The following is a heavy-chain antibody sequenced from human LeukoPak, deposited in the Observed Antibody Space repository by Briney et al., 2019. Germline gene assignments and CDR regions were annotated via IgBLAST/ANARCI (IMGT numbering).Heavy chain of an antibody. V-gene: IGHV4-4*07. CDR2: IYTSGST. CDR3: ARDLGSGWYRYFDY. J-gene: IGHJ4*02. Sequence: SETLSLTSTVSGGSISSYYWSWIRQPAGKGLEWIGRIYTSGSTNYNPSLKSRVTMSVDTSKNQFSLKLSSVTAADTAVYYCARDLGSGWYRYFDYWGQGTLVTVSS. CDR1: GGSISSYY. D-gene: IGHD6-19*01.